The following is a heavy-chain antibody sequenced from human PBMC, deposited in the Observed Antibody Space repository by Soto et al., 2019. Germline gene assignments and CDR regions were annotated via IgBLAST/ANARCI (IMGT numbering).Heavy chain of an antibody. CDR3: ARDVGVHKNDY. V-gene: IGHV1-2*02. CDR2: INPNSGGT. CDR1: GDTFTGYY. J-gene: IGHJ4*02. Sequence: GASVKVSCKASGDTFTGYYMHCVRQAPGQVLEWMGWINPNSGGTNYAQKFQGRVTMTRDTSISTAYMELSRLRSDDTAVYYCARDVGVHKNDYWGQGTLVTVSS. D-gene: IGHD2-21*01.